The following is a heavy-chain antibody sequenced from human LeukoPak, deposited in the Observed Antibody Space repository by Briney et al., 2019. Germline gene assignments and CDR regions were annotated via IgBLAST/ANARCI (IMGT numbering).Heavy chain of an antibody. V-gene: IGHV4-34*01. CDR3: ARGEDGTGDYRPTYFDS. D-gene: IGHD4-17*01. Sequence: SETLSLTCTVSGGSISSYYWNWIRQPPGKGLEWIGEINHGGGTKYNPSLKSRATISVDTSKKQFSLNLSSVTAADTAVYYCARGEDGTGDYRPTYFDSWGQGTLVTVSS. CDR1: GGSISSYY. J-gene: IGHJ4*02. CDR2: INHGGGT.